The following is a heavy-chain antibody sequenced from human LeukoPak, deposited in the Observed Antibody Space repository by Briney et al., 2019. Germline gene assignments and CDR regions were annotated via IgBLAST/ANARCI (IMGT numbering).Heavy chain of an antibody. J-gene: IGHJ4*02. CDR3: TRRREGSAHRDY. CDR2: VYYSGST. V-gene: IGHV4-39*02. Sequence: PSETLSLTCTASGGSISSSGYYWGWIRQPPGKGLEWIANVYYSGSTHHNPSLKSRVTISVDTSNNHFSLKLSSVTAADTAVYYCTRRREGSAHRDYWGQGTLVTVSS. D-gene: IGHD1-26*01. CDR1: GGSISSSGYY.